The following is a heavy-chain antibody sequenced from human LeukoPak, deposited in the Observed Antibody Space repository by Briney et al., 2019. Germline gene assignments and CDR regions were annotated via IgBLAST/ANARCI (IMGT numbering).Heavy chain of an antibody. J-gene: IGHJ4*02. V-gene: IGHV3-7*01. CDR2: IKPEGSEQ. CDR3: VGPYSSGPPFDY. Sequence: GGSLRLSCAASGFTFNNHWMTLVRQAPGKGLKWVGNIKPEGSEQYYVDSVKGRFTISRDNAENSLYLQMNSLRVYDTAIYYCVGPYSSGPPFDYWGQGTLVTVSS. CDR1: GFTFNNHW. D-gene: IGHD6-19*01.